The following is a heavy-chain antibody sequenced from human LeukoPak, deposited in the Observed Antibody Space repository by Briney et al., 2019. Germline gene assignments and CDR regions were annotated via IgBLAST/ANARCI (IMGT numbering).Heavy chain of an antibody. V-gene: IGHV3-11*01. CDR1: GFTFRDYY. CDR2: ISSRGTTT. Sequence: GGSLRLSCLASGFTFRDYYMTWIRQAPGKGLEWISFISSRGTTTDYADSVKGRFTLSRDNANSSLFLQMNSLRAEDTALYYCARDRGSNNYFDHWGQGTLVTVSS. J-gene: IGHJ4*02. D-gene: IGHD2-2*01. CDR3: ARDRGSNNYFDH.